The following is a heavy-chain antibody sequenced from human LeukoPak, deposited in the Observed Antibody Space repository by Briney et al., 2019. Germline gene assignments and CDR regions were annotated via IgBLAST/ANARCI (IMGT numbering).Heavy chain of an antibody. CDR1: ADSISSGYY. D-gene: IGHD1-26*01. V-gene: IGHV4-38-2*02. Sequence: SETLSLICTVSADSISSGYYWGWIRQSPGKGLAWIGSIYHSGSTYYNPSLRSRVTISVDMSKNQFSLRLNSVTAADTAVYYCARDGASASGSWFGPWGQGTLVIVSS. CDR3: ARDGASASGSWFGP. CDR2: IYHSGST. J-gene: IGHJ5*02.